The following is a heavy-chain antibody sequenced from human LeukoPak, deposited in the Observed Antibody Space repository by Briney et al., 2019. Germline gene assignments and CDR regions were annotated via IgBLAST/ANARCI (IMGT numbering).Heavy chain of an antibody. D-gene: IGHD6-13*01. CDR1: GFTFSSYS. CDR3: ARSLTAAAGNLGY. V-gene: IGHV3-21*01. J-gene: IGHJ4*02. CDR2: ISSSSSYV. Sequence: GGSLRLSCAASGFTFSSYSMNWVRQAPGKGLAWVSSISSSSSYVNYADSVRGRFTISRDSAKNSLYLQMNSLRAEDTAVYYCARSLTAAAGNLGYWGQGTLITVSS.